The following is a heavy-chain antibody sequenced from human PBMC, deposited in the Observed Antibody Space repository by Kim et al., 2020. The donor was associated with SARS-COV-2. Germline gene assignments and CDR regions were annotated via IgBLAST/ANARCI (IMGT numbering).Heavy chain of an antibody. V-gene: IGHV3-23*01. J-gene: IGHJ3*02. Sequence: DSVKGRFTIPRANSENTLYLQMISLRAEDTAVYYCAKEESGSSPWADAFDIWGQGTMVTVSS. D-gene: IGHD1-26*01. CDR3: AKEESGSSPWADAFDI.